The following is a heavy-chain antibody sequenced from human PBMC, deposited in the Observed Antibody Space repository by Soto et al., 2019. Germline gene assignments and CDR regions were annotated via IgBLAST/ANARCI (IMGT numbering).Heavy chain of an antibody. CDR3: AREGSYGWYDC. CDR1: GYTFSSHG. Sequence: QVQLVQSGAEVRKPGASVKVSCKASGYTFSSHGIIWVRQAPGQGLEWIGWISGYNGNAKYAQRFQGRVTMTTDTSTSTVYMDLRSLGSDDSAVYYCAREGSYGWYDCWGQGTLVTVSS. D-gene: IGHD2-15*01. J-gene: IGHJ5*01. CDR2: ISGYNGNA. V-gene: IGHV1-18*01.